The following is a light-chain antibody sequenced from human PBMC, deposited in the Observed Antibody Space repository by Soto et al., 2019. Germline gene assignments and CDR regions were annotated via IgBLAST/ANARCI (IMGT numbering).Light chain of an antibody. J-gene: IGLJ2*01. CDR1: SSDVGSYNF. Sequence: QSALTQPASVSGSPGQSITISCTGTSSDVGSYNFVSWYQQHPGKAPKLMIYEVNKRPSVVSNRFSASKSGNTASLTISGLQAEDEADYYCCSYAVTYVLFGGGTKLTVL. CDR3: CSYAVTYVL. V-gene: IGLV2-23*02. CDR2: EVN.